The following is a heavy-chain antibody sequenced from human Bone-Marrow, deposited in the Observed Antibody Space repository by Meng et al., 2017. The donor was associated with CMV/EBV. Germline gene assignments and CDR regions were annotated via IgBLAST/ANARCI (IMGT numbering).Heavy chain of an antibody. J-gene: IGHJ4*02. Sequence: GESLKISCAASGFTFNNAWMSWVRQAPGKGLEWVGRIKSKIDGGTTDYAAPVKGRFTISRDDSENTLYLQMSSLKTEDTGVYYCVKGRNDMGYWGQGKPVNVAS. D-gene: IGHD3-9*01. CDR1: GFTFNNAW. CDR3: VKGRNDMGY. CDR2: IKSKIDGGTT. V-gene: IGHV3-15*01.